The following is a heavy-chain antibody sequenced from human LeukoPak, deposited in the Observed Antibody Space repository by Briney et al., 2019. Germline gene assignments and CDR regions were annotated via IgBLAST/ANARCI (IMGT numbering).Heavy chain of an antibody. CDR2: ISSSSYI. CDR1: GFTFSSYS. CDR3: ARETLPTFGGVIVYFDY. Sequence: GGSLRPSCAASGFTFSSYSMNWVRQAPGKGLEWVSSISSSSYIYYADSVKGRFTISRDNAKNSLYLQMNSLRAEDTAVYYCARETLPTFGGVIVYFDYWGQGTLVTVSS. D-gene: IGHD3-16*02. V-gene: IGHV3-21*01. J-gene: IGHJ4*02.